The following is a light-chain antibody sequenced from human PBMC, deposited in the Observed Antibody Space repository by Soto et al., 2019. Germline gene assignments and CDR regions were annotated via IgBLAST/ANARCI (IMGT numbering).Light chain of an antibody. CDR2: GAS. CDR1: QRVSSRT. CDR3: QQYGSSLLT. J-gene: IGKJ4*01. V-gene: IGKV3-20*01. Sequence: LVLKQSQGTLSLSPCEGATFSCRFSQRVSSRTLDWYQQKPGQAPRLXIFGASGWDTGIPDSFRGSGSGTDFSLTISRLEPEDSAAYYCQQYGSSLLTFGRGTKVDVK.